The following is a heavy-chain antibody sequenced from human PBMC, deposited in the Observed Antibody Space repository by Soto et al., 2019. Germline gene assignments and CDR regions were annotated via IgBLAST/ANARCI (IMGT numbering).Heavy chain of an antibody. CDR3: ARENTPPYFDY. V-gene: IGHV3-33*01. CDR2: LWYDGKRT. CDR1: GHNLDTYG. J-gene: IGHJ4*02. Sequence: QEQLVQSGGGVVQPGGSLRLSCLAAGHNLDTYGVHWVRQAPGKGLQWVAILWYDGKRTSYEDSVKGRFTVSRDMSKDTVFLQMENLRVEDTAVYFCARENTPPYFDYWGQGSLVTVSS.